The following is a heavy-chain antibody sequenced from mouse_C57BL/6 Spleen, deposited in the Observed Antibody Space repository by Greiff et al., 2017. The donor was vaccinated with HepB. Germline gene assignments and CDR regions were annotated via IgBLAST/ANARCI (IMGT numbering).Heavy chain of an antibody. Sequence: EVKVVESGGDLVKPGGSLKLSCAASGFTFSSYGMSWVRQTPDKRLEWVATISSGGSYTYYPDSVKGRFTISRDNAKNTLYLQMSSLKSEDTAMYYCAREGGLLLFDYWGQGTTLTVSS. J-gene: IGHJ2*01. D-gene: IGHD1-1*01. CDR3: AREGGLLLFDY. V-gene: IGHV5-6*01. CDR1: GFTFSSYG. CDR2: ISSGGSYT.